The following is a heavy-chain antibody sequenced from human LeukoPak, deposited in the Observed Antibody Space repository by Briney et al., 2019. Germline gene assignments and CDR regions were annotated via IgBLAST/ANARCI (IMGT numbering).Heavy chain of an antibody. J-gene: IGHJ3*02. V-gene: IGHV3-30*02. CDR3: ARDRDGYNYTPGDAFDI. Sequence: GGSLRLSCAASGFTFSSYGMHWVRQAPGKGLEWVAFIRYDGSNKYYADSVKGRFTISRDNSKNTLYLQMNSLRAEDTAVYYCARDRDGYNYTPGDAFDIWGQGTMVTVSS. CDR2: IRYDGSNK. D-gene: IGHD5-24*01. CDR1: GFTFSSYG.